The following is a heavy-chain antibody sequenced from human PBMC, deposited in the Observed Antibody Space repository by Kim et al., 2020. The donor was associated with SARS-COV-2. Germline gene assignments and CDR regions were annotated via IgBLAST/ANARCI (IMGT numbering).Heavy chain of an antibody. CDR2: ITHTAST. Sequence: SETLSLTCAVYGESSTSYFWTWVRQPPGKGLEWIGEITHTASTNYSPSLTGRVTLSLDTSKNQFSLRLTSITAADTAVYYCSRGYETDWPGGPYWGQGTL. J-gene: IGHJ4*02. V-gene: IGHV4-34*01. D-gene: IGHD3-9*01. CDR3: SRGYETDWPGGPY. CDR1: GESSTSYF.